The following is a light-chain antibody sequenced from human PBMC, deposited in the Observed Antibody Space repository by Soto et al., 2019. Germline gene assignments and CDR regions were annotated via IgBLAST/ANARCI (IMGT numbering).Light chain of an antibody. J-gene: IGLJ2*01. CDR2: EVT. V-gene: IGLV2-14*01. CDR1: SSDVGGYKY. Sequence: QSALTQPASVSGSPGQSITISCTGTSSDVGGYKYVSWYQQYPGKAPKLIISEVTNRPSGVSNRFSGSKSGNTASLTISGLQAEDEADYYCCSYAGSYTLFGGGTKVTVL. CDR3: CSYAGSYTL.